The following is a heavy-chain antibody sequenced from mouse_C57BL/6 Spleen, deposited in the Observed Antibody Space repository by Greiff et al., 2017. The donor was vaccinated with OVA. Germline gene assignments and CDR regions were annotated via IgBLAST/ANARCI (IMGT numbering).Heavy chain of an antibody. J-gene: IGHJ2*01. Sequence: VQLQQSGAELVKPGASVKISCKASGYAFSSYWLNWVKQRPGKGLEWIGQIYPGDGDTNYNGKFKGKATLTADKSSSTAYMQLSSLTSEDSAVYFCANYGSSDYFDYWGQGTTLTVSS. CDR2: IYPGDGDT. D-gene: IGHD1-1*01. CDR1: GYAFSSYW. CDR3: ANYGSSDYFDY. V-gene: IGHV1-80*01.